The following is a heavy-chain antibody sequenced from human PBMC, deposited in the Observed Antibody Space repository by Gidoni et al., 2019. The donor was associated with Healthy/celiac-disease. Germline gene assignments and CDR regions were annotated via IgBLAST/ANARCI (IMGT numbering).Heavy chain of an antibody. CDR2: INPISGGT. Sequence: QAQLVQSGAEVKKPGASVTVSCKASGYTSIGSHMHWVRQAPEHGLDCMGWINPISGGTTYAQKCHGRVTITRDTSISTAYMERSRLKSDDTAVYYCARVRWDIVVVPAATQPRAFDPWGQGTLVTVSS. CDR3: ARVRWDIVVVPAATQPRAFDP. J-gene: IGHJ5*02. CDR1: GYTSIGSH. D-gene: IGHD2-2*01. V-gene: IGHV1-2*02.